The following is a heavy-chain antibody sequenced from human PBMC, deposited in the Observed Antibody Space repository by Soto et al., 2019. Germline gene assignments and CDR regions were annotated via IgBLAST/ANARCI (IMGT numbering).Heavy chain of an antibody. Sequence: PSETLSLTCVVSGGSVSSGGFSWNWFRQPPGKVLEWIGYTSHSGNTYYNPSLKSRVSISMDRSKNQFSLSLSSLTAADTAVYYCARGSNHFDYWGQGTLVTVSS. CDR1: GGSVSSGGFS. CDR3: ARGSNHFDY. CDR2: TSHSGNT. J-gene: IGHJ4*02. V-gene: IGHV4-30-2*01. D-gene: IGHD4-4*01.